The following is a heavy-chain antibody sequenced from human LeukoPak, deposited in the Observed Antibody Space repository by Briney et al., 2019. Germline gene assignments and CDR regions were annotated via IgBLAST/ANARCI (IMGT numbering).Heavy chain of an antibody. Sequence: PSETLSLTCAVYGGSFSGYYWSWIRQPPGKGLEWIGSIYYSGSTFYNPSLKSRVTISVDTSKNQFSLKLSSVTAADTAVYYCARLALPDYYDSSGYSDYWGQGTLVTVSS. V-gene: IGHV4-34*01. CDR2: IYYSGST. J-gene: IGHJ4*02. CDR1: GGSFSGYY. CDR3: ARLALPDYYDSSGYSDY. D-gene: IGHD3-22*01.